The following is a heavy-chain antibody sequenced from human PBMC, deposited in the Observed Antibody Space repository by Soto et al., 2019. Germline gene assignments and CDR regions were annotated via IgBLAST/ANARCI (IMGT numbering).Heavy chain of an antibody. CDR3: ARGVYDSHGYSYP. D-gene: IGHD3-22*01. CDR1: GFNCSSYE. V-gene: IGHV3-48*03. Sequence: GGSLRLSCAVSGFNCSSYEMNWVRQAPGKGLEWISYISSSGDRIYYADSVKGRFTISRDNPKNSLYLQMNSLRAEDTAVYYCARGVYDSHGYSYPWGQGT. J-gene: IGHJ5*02. CDR2: ISSSGDRI.